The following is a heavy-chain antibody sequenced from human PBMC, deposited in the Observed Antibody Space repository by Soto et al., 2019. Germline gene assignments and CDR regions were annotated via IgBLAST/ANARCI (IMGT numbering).Heavy chain of an antibody. CDR2: ISDSGRPT. CDR1: GFDFSYYA. V-gene: IGHV3-23*01. CDR3: AKDARRSSGWYYFDY. J-gene: IGHJ4*02. Sequence: PGGSLRLSCAASGFDFSYYAMGWVRQAPGKGLEWVSCISDSGRPTYYADSVKGRFTMSRDNSKNTLYLLMNSLRAEDTARYYCAKDARRSSGWYYFDYWGQGSLVTVSS. D-gene: IGHD6-19*01.